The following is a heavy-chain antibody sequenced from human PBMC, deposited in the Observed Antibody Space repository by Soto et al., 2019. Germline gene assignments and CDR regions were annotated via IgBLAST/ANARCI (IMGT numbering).Heavy chain of an antibody. CDR1: GESIDTAGYY. CDR3: SRGDY. V-gene: IGHV4-31*03. CDR2: ISHSGAT. Sequence: QVQLQESGPRLVRPSQTLSLTCTVSGESIDTAGYYWTWIRQRPGKGLEWLGVISHSGATYYNSSVKSRLSISLDSSQNQFSLKVSSVTAADTAVYFCSRGDYWGQGMLVTVSS. J-gene: IGHJ4*02.